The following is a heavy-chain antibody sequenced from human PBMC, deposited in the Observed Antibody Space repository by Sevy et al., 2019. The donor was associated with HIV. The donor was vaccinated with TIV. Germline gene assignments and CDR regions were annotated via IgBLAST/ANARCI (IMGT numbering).Heavy chain of an antibody. J-gene: IGHJ6*03. CDR1: GGSVSSSNSC. CDR3: ARHPYILALGTKGYYYYYYMDV. Sequence: SETQSLTCTVSGGSVSSSNSCWGWIRQPPGQGLEWIGNICYGGSSDYNLSLKSRVTVSVDTSKNQFSLRLSSVTAADTAVYYCARHPYILALGTKGYYYYYYMDVWGQGTTVTVSS. V-gene: IGHV4-39*01. D-gene: IGHD6-13*01. CDR2: ICYGGSS.